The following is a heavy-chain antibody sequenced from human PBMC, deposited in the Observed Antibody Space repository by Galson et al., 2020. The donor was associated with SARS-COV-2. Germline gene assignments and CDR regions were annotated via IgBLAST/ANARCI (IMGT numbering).Heavy chain of an antibody. Sequence: SETLSLTCTVSGGPISSSSYYWGWVRQPPGKGLEWIGSIYYSGTTYYNPSLKSRVTISVDTSKNQFSLKLSSVTTADTAVYYCAREYYDSSGPTGLGAFDIWGQGTMVTVSS. CDR2: IYYSGTT. D-gene: IGHD3-22*01. CDR1: GGPISSSSYY. J-gene: IGHJ3*02. CDR3: AREYYDSSGPTGLGAFDI. V-gene: IGHV4-39*07.